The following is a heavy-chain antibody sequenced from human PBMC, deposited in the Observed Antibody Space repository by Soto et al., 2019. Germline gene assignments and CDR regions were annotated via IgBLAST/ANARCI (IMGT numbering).Heavy chain of an antibody. V-gene: IGHV4-30-4*01. CDR1: GGSISSGDYY. J-gene: IGHJ3*02. CDR3: ARGLGSGPFDI. Sequence: SETLSLTCTVSGGSISSGDYYWSWIRQPPGKGLEWIGYIYYSGSTYYNPSLKSRVTISVDTSKNQFSLKLSSVTAADTAMYYCARGLGSGPFDIWGQGTMVTVSS. CDR2: IYYSGST. D-gene: IGHD2-15*01.